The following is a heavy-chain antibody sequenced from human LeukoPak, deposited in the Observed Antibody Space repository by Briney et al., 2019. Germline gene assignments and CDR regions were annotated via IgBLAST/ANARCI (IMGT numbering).Heavy chain of an antibody. CDR2: FDPEDGET. CDR1: GYTLTELS. V-gene: IGHV1-24*01. CDR3: ATRNPFNLASYSSWGYFDY. D-gene: IGHD3-22*01. J-gene: IGHJ4*02. Sequence: ASVKVSCKVSGYTLTELSMHWVRQAPGKGLEWMGGFDPEDGETIYAQKFQGRVTMTEDTSTDTAYMELSSLRSEDTAVYYCATRNPFNLASYSSWGYFDYWGQGTLVTVSS.